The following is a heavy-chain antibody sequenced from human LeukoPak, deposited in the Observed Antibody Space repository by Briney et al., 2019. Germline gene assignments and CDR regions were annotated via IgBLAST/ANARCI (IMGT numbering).Heavy chain of an antibody. CDR1: GYSISSGYY. V-gene: IGHV4-38-2*02. CDR3: ARVWFGELYP. CDR2: IYHSGST. Sequence: PSETLSLTCTVSGYSISSGYYWGWIRQPPGKGLEWIGSIYHSGSTYYNPSLKSRVTISVDTSKNQFSLKLSSVTAADTAVYYCARVWFGELYPWGQGTLVTVSS. D-gene: IGHD3-10*01. J-gene: IGHJ5*02.